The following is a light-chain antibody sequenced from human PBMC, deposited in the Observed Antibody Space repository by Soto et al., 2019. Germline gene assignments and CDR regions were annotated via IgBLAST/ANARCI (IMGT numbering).Light chain of an antibody. CDR1: GSDIGAYNY. CDR2: AVS. J-gene: IGLJ1*01. V-gene: IGLV2-14*01. CDR3: CSYMRNSLYV. Sequence: QSVLTQPASVSGSPGQSITISCTGSGSDIGAYNYVSWYQQHPGKAPKLMISAVSNRPSGVSDRFSGSKSGNTASLTISGLQAEDEADYYCSYMRNSLYVFGTGTKVTVL.